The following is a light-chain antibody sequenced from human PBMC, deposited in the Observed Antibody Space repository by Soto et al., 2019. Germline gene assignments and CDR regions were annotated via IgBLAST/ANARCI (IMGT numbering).Light chain of an antibody. Sequence: DIQVTQSPSSVSASVGDRVTITCQASQDIAGYLAWYQHKPGRTPELLIHGASRLQSGVPARFSGSGSGTDFTLSINSLQPEDFATYYCQQAYSFPITFGQGTRLEIK. V-gene: IGKV1D-12*01. CDR2: GAS. CDR1: QDIAGY. CDR3: QQAYSFPIT. J-gene: IGKJ5*01.